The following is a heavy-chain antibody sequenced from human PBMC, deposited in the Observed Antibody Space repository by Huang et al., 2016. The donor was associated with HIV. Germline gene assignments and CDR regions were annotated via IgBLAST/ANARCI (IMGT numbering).Heavy chain of an antibody. CDR3: AKEGDTGAALGY. J-gene: IGHJ4*02. V-gene: IGHV3-53*01. CDR1: GFTVSTNY. D-gene: IGHD2-8*02. Sequence: EVQLVESGGGLIQTGGSLRLSWSASGFTVSTNYMTWVRQAPGKGLEWVSLIYSGGTTYYADAVKGRFTISRDDSENTLYLHMTSLRAGDTAVYYCAKEGDTGAALGYWGQGTLVTVS. CDR2: IYSGGTT.